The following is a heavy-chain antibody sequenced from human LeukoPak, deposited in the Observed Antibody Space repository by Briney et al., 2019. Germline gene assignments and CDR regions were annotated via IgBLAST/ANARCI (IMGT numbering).Heavy chain of an antibody. V-gene: IGHV1-18*01. Sequence: ASVKVSCKASGYTFISYGISWVRQAPGQGREWMGWISGDSGNRNYAKKLQGRVTMTTDTSATTAYLELRSLRSDDTAIYYCAREDTRRGSRGYFDYWGQGTLVNVSS. CDR3: AREDTRRGSRGYFDY. CDR1: GYTFISYG. CDR2: ISGDSGNR. J-gene: IGHJ4*02.